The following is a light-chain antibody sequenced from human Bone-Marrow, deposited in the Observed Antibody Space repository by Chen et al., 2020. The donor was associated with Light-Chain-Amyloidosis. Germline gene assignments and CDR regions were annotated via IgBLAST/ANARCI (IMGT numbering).Light chain of an antibody. CDR2: DVS. V-gene: IGLV2-14*01. CDR3: SAYTSSSTLVG. CDR1: SSDVGGYNY. Sequence: QFALTQHAAVSGSPGQTLTIPCTGTSSDVGGYNYVSWYQQHPGKAPKLMIYDVSNRPSGVSNRFSGSKSVNTASLTISGLQAEDEADYCCSAYTSSSTLVGFGGGTKLTVL. J-gene: IGLJ2*01.